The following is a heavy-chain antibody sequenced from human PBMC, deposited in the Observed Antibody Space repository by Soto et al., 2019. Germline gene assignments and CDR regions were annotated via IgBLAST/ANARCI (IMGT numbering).Heavy chain of an antibody. J-gene: IGHJ6*03. CDR3: ASYHYYDFWIGSRHYMDA. CDR1: GGSLSGYF. D-gene: IGHD3-3*01. Sequence: QVHLEQWGAGLLKPSETLSLTCAVYGGSLSGYFWSWVRQPPGKGLEWIGAINHSGSTKYNPSLKSRVTISADTSKHQFSLRLSSVTAADSGIYFCASYHYYDFWIGSRHYMDAWGKGTTVTVSS. CDR2: INHSGST. V-gene: IGHV4-34*01.